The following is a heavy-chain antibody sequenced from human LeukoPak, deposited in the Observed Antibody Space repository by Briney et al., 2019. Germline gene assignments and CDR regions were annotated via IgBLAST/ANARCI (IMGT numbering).Heavy chain of an antibody. Sequence: GSLRLSCAASGFTFSSYAMHWVRQAPGKGLEWVAVISYDGSNKYYADSVKGRFTISRDNSKNTLYLQMNSLRAEDTAVYYCAREDGIAVAGSETFDYWGQGTLVTVSS. CDR2: ISYDGSNK. J-gene: IGHJ4*02. CDR3: AREDGIAVAGSETFDY. D-gene: IGHD6-19*01. CDR1: GFTFSSYA. V-gene: IGHV3-30-3*01.